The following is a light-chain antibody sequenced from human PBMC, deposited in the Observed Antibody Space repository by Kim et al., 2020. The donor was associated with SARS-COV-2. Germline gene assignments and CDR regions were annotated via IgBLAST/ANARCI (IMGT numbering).Light chain of an antibody. CDR2: DVY. V-gene: IGLV2-14*03. J-gene: IGLJ3*02. Sequence: QSVLTQPASVSGSPGQSITISCTGTSSDVDGYNYVSWYQQHPGKAPKLMIYDVYNRPSGVSNRLSGSKSGNTASLTISGLQAEDEADYYCSSYTSSSTLVFGGGTQLTVL. CDR1: SSDVDGYNY. CDR3: SSYTSSSTLV.